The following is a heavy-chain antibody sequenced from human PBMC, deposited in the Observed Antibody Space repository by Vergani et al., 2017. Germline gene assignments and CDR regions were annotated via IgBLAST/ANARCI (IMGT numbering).Heavy chain of an antibody. CDR2: IKQDGSEK. Sequence: EVQLVESGGGLVQPGGSLRLSCAASGFTFSSYWMSWVRQAPGKGLEWVANIKQDGSEKYYVDSVKGRFTISRDNAKNSLYLQMNSLRAEDTAVYYCASVEMATSYDYYGMDVWGQGTTVTVSS. D-gene: IGHD5-24*01. CDR3: ASVEMATSYDYYGMDV. V-gene: IGHV3-7*01. J-gene: IGHJ6*02. CDR1: GFTFSSYW.